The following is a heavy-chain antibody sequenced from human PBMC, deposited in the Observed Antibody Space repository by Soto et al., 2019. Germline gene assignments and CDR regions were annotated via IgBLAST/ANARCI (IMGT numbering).Heavy chain of an antibody. CDR1: GFSLNTGGLG. CDR3: AHSRCGGDSLRSYSSHYYYGMDV. J-gene: IGHJ6*02. CDR2: IYWDGDK. V-gene: IGHV2-5*02. Sequence: QITLKESGPTLVKPTQTLTLTCTFSGFSLNTGGLGVGWIRQPPGKALEWLALIYWDGDKRYSPSLKSRLSITNDTSNNQVVLTMTNMDPVHTATYYCAHSRCGGDSLRSYSSHYYYGMDVWGQETTVTVSS. D-gene: IGHD2-21*02.